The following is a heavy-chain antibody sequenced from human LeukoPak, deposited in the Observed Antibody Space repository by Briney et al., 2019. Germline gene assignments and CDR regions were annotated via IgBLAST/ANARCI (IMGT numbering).Heavy chain of an antibody. CDR3: ARDRDTYYYDSSGYYYGDY. CDR2: INPNSGGT. D-gene: IGHD3-22*01. J-gene: IGHJ4*02. CDR1: GYTFIAYY. V-gene: IGHV1-2*02. Sequence: GASVKVSCKASGYTFIAYYMHWVRQAPGQGLEWMGWINPNSGGTNYAQKFQGRVTMTRDTSISTAYMDLSRLRSDDTAVYYCARDRDTYYYDSSGYYYGDYWGQGTLVTVSS.